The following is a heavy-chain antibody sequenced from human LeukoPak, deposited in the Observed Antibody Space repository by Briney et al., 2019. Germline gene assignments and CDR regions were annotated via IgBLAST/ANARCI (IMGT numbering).Heavy chain of an antibody. V-gene: IGHV4-4*07. Sequence: PSETLSLTCTVSGGSISSYYWSWIRQPAGKGLEWIGRIYTSGSINYNPSLKSRVTMSVDTSKNQFSLKLSSVTAADTAVYYCATTPAQECSGGSCEINDYWGQGTLVTVSS. CDR3: ATTPAQECSGGSCEINDY. CDR2: IYTSGSI. D-gene: IGHD2-15*01. J-gene: IGHJ4*02. CDR1: GGSISSYY.